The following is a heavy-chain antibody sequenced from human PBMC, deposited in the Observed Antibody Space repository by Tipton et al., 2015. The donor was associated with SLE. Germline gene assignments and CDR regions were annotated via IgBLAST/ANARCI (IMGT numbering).Heavy chain of an antibody. V-gene: IGHV4-59*08. CDR1: GVSIGSYY. J-gene: IGHJ2*01. CDR2: IHYSGST. Sequence: TLSLTCSVSGVSIGSYYWSWIRQPPGKGLGWIGYIHYSGSTNYNPSPKSRVTISVDTSKNQFSLKLSSVTAADTAVYYCARNHYYDSYWYFDLWGRGTLVTVSS. D-gene: IGHD3-22*01. CDR3: ARNHYYDSYWYFDL.